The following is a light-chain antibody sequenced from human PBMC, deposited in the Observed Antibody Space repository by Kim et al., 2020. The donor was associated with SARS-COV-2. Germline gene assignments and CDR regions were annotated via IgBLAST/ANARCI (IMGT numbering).Light chain of an antibody. CDR2: QDS. CDR1: KLGDKY. CDR3: QAWDSSSWL. Sequence: SYELTQPPSVSVSPGQTASITCSGDKLGDKYACWYQQKPGQSPVLVIYQDSKRPSGIPERFSGSNSGNTATLTISGTPAMDEADYYCQAWDSSSWLFGGG. J-gene: IGLJ3*02. V-gene: IGLV3-1*01.